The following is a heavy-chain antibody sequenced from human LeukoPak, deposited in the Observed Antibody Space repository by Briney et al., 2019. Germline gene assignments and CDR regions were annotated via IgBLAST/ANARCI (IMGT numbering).Heavy chain of an antibody. CDR2: INPSGGRT. Sequence: GAPVKVSCKASGYTFTSDYIHWVRQAPGQGLEWLGIINPSGGRTTYGQNFQGRVTMTRDTSTSTVYMELSSLRSEDTAVYYCARGSRFLDYWGQGTLVTVSS. CDR3: ARGSRFLDY. CDR1: GYTFTSDY. D-gene: IGHD3-3*01. J-gene: IGHJ4*02. V-gene: IGHV1-46*01.